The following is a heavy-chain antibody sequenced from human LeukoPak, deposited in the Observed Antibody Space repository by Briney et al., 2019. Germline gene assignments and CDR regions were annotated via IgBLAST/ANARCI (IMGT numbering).Heavy chain of an antibody. Sequence: PSETLSLTCTVSGGSISSYYWSWIRQPAGKGLEWIGRIYTSGSTNYNPSLKSRVTMSVDTSKNQFSLKLSSVTAADTAVYYCARGIVGATSGEDWFDPWGQGTLVTVSS. J-gene: IGHJ5*02. CDR3: ARGIVGATSGEDWFDP. D-gene: IGHD1-26*01. V-gene: IGHV4-4*07. CDR2: IYTSGST. CDR1: GGSISSYY.